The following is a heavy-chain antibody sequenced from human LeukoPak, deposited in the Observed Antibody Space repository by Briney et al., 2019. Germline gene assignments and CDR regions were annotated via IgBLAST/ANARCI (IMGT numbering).Heavy chain of an antibody. CDR3: ARGGGVSKIDY. D-gene: IGHD2-21*01. CDR1: TGSISNFY. Sequence: SETLSLTCTVSTGSISNFYWTWIRQPPGKGLEWIGYIYYTGSTNYSPSLKSRVTISVDTSKNQFSLKLSSVTAADTAVYYCARGGGVSKIDYWGQGTLVTVSS. CDR2: IYYTGST. V-gene: IGHV4-59*12. J-gene: IGHJ4*02.